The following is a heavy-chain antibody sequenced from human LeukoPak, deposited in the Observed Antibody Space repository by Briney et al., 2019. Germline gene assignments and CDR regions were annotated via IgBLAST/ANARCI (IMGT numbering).Heavy chain of an antibody. CDR1: GGSISGGGYY. CDR3: ARDPGATGWFDP. CDR2: IYYSGST. V-gene: IGHV4-31*03. Sequence: SETLSLTCTVSGGSISGGGYYWSWIRQHPGKGLEWIGYIYYSGSTYYNPSLKSRVTISVDTSKNQSSLKLSSVTAADTAVYYCARDPGATGWFDPWGQGTLVTVSS. D-gene: IGHD5-12*01. J-gene: IGHJ5*02.